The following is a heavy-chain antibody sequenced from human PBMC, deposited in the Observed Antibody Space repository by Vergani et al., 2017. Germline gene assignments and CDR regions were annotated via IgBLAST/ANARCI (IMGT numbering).Heavy chain of an antibody. CDR2: IQFVGSNQ. J-gene: IGHJ4*02. CDR3: AKHFRGWGIDY. V-gene: IGHV3-30*02. D-gene: IGHD3-16*01. Sequence: QVQLVESGGGVVQRGGSLRLSCATSGFTLSNYDMQWIRQGPGKGLEFVAFIQFVGSNQYYADSVKGRFTLSRDFSKNTLYLQMNSLRTDDTATYYCAKHFRGWGIDYGGQGTQVIVSS. CDR1: GFTLSNYD.